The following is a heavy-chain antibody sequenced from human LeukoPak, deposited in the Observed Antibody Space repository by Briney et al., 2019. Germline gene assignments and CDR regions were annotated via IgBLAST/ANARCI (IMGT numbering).Heavy chain of an antibody. V-gene: IGHV3-21*01. CDR1: GFTFKNYA. J-gene: IGHJ4*02. CDR3: AKMFTRVGGGVY. D-gene: IGHD1-26*01. Sequence: SGGSLRLSCATSGFTFKNYAMNWVRQAPGKGLEWVSSISGDSSDIYYADSVMGRSTISRDNAKNSVYLQINSLRAEDTAIYYCAKMFTRVGGGVYWGQGTLVTVSS. CDR2: ISGDSSDI.